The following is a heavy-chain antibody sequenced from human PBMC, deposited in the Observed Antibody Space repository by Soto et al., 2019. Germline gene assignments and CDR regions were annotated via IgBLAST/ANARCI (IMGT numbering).Heavy chain of an antibody. CDR1: GGSFIGYY. J-gene: IGHJ4*02. CDR3: AREGDGHHTHDY. CDR2: INHSGST. V-gene: IGHV4-34*01. Sequence: QVQLQQWGAGLLKPSETLSLTCAVYGGSFIGYYWSWIRQPPGKGLEWIGEINHSGSTNYNPSLKSRVTISVDTSKNQFSLKLSSVTAADTAVYYCAREGDGHHTHDYWGQGTLVTVSS.